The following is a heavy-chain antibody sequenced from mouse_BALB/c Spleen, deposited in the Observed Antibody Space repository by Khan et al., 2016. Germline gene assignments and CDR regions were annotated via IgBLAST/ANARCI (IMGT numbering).Heavy chain of an antibody. CDR1: GFNIKDYY. CDR3: NACDYNAMDY. CDR2: IDPENGDT. J-gene: IGHJ4*01. Sequence: VQLKESGAELVRSGASVKLSCTASGFNIKDYYMHWVKQRPEQGLEWIGWIDPENGDTEYAPKFQGKATMTADTSSNTAYLQLSSLTSEDTVVYYCNACDYNAMDYWGQGTSVTVSS. V-gene: IGHV14-4*02.